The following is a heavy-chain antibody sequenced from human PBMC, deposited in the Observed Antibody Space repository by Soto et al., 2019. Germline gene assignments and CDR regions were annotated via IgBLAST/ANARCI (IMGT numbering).Heavy chain of an antibody. J-gene: IGHJ4*02. D-gene: IGHD1-7*01. CDR1: GFTFSSYG. V-gene: IGHV3-23*01. Sequence: GGSLRLSCAASGFTFSSYGMTWVRQAPGKGLEWVSFSSATGAGTYYAGSVKGRFIISRDNSKNTLYLQMTSLRADDTAVYYCAKDRRAGGNYGFYSDFWGQGALVTVSS. CDR2: SSATGAGT. CDR3: AKDRRAGGNYGFYSDF.